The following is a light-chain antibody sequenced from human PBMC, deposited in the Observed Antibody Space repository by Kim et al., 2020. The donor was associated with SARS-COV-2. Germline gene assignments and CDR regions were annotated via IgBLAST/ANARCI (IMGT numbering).Light chain of an antibody. Sequence: ATINCEWSQCVLYNSNNKNHLAWYQQKPGQPPKRLIYWASTRESGVPDRCSGSGSGTDFTLTISSLQAEDVAVYFCQQYYNCPRTFGQGTKVDI. CDR3: QQYYNCPRT. CDR1: QCVLYNSNNKNH. CDR2: WAS. J-gene: IGKJ1*01. V-gene: IGKV4-1*01.